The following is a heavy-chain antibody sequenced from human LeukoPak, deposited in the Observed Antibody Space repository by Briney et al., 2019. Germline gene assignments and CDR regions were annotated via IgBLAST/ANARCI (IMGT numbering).Heavy chain of an antibody. Sequence: GESLKISCKGSGYSFTSYLLGWVRQMSGKGLEWMVIIYPGDSDTRYRPSFQGQVTISVDKSISTAYLQWSSLKASDTAMYYCARYGRDYGGNPGSDAFVIWGQGTMVTVSS. D-gene: IGHD4-23*01. J-gene: IGHJ3*02. CDR1: GYSFTSYL. CDR3: ARYGRDYGGNPGSDAFVI. CDR2: IYPGDSDT. V-gene: IGHV5-51*06.